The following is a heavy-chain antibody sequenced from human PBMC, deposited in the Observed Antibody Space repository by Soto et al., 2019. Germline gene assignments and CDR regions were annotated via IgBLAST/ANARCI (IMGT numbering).Heavy chain of an antibody. J-gene: IGHJ4*02. CDR1: GGSLNSAGHS. CDR2: SYHTGSS. CDR3: ARARYSDWCFGL. V-gene: IGHV4-30-2*06. D-gene: IGHD3-9*01. Sequence: PSETLSLTCTVSGGSLNSAGHSWGWVLHSPGKGLDWIGDSYHTGSSYYNASLQRRVTISVERSKAQFYLTLPSVTAADPAVYVCARARYSDWCFGLWGLGSPVTVSS.